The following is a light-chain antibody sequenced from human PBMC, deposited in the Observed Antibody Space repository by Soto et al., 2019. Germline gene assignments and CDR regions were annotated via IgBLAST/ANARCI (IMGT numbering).Light chain of an antibody. Sequence: EIVLTHSPGTLSLSPVEIATLSFSSSQSVSISYLASYQQRPGQAPSLLIYGASRRATGIPDRFSGSGSGTDFTLTISRLEPEDFAVYYCQQYDSSPITFGQGTRLEIK. CDR1: QSVSISY. CDR2: GAS. V-gene: IGKV3-20*01. J-gene: IGKJ5*01. CDR3: QQYDSSPIT.